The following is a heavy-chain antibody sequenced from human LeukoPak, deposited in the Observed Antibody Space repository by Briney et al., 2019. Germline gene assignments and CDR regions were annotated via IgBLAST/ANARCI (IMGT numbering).Heavy chain of an antibody. CDR2: IYYSGST. V-gene: IGHV4-39*07. CDR1: GGSISSSSYY. D-gene: IGHD1-1*01. J-gene: IGHJ4*02. Sequence: SETLSLTCTVSGGSISSSSYYWGWIRRPPGKGLEWIGSIYYSGSTYYNPSLKSRVTISVDTSKNQFSLKLSSVTAADTAVYYCARETVERPRVDYWGQGTLVTVSS. CDR3: ARETVERPRVDY.